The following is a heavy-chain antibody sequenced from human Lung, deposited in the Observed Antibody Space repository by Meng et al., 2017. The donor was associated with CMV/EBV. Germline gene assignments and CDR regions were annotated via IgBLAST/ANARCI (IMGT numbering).Heavy chain of an antibody. V-gene: IGHV1-3*01. CDR2: VNVDNGNT. CDR3: ARMVRVGASVLGV. J-gene: IGHJ6*02. D-gene: IGHD1-26*01. Sequence: QVQLVQSGAEVKKPGASVKVSCKASGYTFTSHNIHWVRQAPGQRLEWMGWVNVDNGNTKYSQRLQGRVTITRDTSASTAYMELRSLTSEDTAIYYYARMVRVGASVLGVWGQGTTVTVSS. CDR1: GYTFTSHN.